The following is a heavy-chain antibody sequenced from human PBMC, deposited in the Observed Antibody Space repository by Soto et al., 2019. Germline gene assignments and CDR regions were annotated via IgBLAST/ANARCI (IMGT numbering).Heavy chain of an antibody. V-gene: IGHV1-69*01. Sequence: QVQLVQSGAEVKKPGSSVKVSCKASGGTFSSYAISWVRQAPGQGLEWMGGIIPIFGTANYAQKFQGRVTITADESTRTAQMELSSLRYEDTAVYYCARDSGREYSGSWGDFDYWGQGTLVTVSS. CDR3: ARDSGREYSGSWGDFDY. CDR2: IIPIFGTA. J-gene: IGHJ4*02. CDR1: GGTFSSYA. D-gene: IGHD6-13*01.